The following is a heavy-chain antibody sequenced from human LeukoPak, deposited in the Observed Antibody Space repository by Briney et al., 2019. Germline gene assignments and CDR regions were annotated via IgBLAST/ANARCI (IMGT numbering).Heavy chain of an antibody. V-gene: IGHV3-30*04. D-gene: IGHD2-15*01. CDR2: ISHGGRIK. J-gene: IGHJ4*02. CDR1: GFSFNACP. Sequence: GGFLRLSCATSGFSFNACPMHWVRQAPGKGLEWLTLISHGGRIKFYADSVKGRFTISRDNSKNTLYLQMNSLRAEDTAVYYCAKDLGRGGSDYWGQGTLVTVSS. CDR3: AKDLGRGGSDY.